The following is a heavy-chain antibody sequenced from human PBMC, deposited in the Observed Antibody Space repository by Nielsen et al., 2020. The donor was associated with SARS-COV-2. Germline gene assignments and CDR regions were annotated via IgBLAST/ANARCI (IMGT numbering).Heavy chain of an antibody. D-gene: IGHD3-3*01. V-gene: IGHV1-2*02. CDR3: ASPGGPKYDFWSGYYPYGMDV. CDR1: GYTFTGYY. Sequence: ASVKVSCKASGYTFTGYYMHWVRQAPGQGLEWMGWINPNSGGTNYAQKFQGRVTMTRDTSISTAYMELSRLRSDDTAVYYCASPGGPKYDFWSGYYPYGMDVWGQGTTVTVSS. J-gene: IGHJ6*02. CDR2: INPNSGGT.